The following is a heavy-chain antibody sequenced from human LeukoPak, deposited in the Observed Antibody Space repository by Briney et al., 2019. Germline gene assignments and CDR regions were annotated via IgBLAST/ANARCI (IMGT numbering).Heavy chain of an antibody. CDR3: ARDTCSGGSCYRTDAFDI. Sequence: GASVKVSCKASGGTFSSYAISWVRQAPGQGLKWLGGIIPIFGTANYAQKFQGRVTITADESTSTAYMELSSLRSEDTAVYYCARDTCSGGSCYRTDAFDIWGQGTMVTVSS. CDR2: IIPIFGTA. CDR1: GGTFSSYA. V-gene: IGHV1-69*13. J-gene: IGHJ3*02. D-gene: IGHD2-15*01.